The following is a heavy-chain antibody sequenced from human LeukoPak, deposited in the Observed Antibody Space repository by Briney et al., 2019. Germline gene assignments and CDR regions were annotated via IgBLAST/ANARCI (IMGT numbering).Heavy chain of an antibody. D-gene: IGHD4-17*01. V-gene: IGHV4-4*07. Sequence: SETLSLTCTVSGGSISSYYWSWIRQPAGKGLEWIGRIYTSGSTNYNPSLKSRVTMSVDTSKNQFSPKLSSVTAADTAAYYCARDPPYGDYPNWFDPWGQGTLVTVSS. CDR3: ARDPPYGDYPNWFDP. CDR2: IYTSGST. J-gene: IGHJ5*02. CDR1: GGSISSYY.